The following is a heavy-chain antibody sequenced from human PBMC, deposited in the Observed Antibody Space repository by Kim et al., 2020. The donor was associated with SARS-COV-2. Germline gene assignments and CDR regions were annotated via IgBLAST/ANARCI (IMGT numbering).Heavy chain of an antibody. D-gene: IGHD3-22*01. Sequence: ASVKVSCKASGYTFTGYYMHWVRQAPGQGLEWMGRINPNSGGTNYAQKFQGRVTMTRDTSISTAYMELSRLRSDDTAVYYCARYRMEWYYDSSGYDNNPGFDYWGQGTLVTVSS. CDR2: INPNSGGT. CDR3: ARYRMEWYYDSSGYDNNPGFDY. V-gene: IGHV1-2*06. J-gene: IGHJ4*02. CDR1: GYTFTGYY.